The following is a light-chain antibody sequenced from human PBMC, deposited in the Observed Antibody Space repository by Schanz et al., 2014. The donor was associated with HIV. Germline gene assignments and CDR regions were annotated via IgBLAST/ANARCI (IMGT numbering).Light chain of an antibody. V-gene: IGLV2-14*03. Sequence: QFALTQPASVSGSPGQSITISCTGTSSDVGVFNYVSWYQQHPGKAPKLMIFDVSNRPSGVSIRFSGSKSGNTASLTISGLQAEDEADYYCSSYTSSSYCVFGTGTKLTVL. J-gene: IGLJ1*01. CDR1: SSDVGVFNY. CDR2: DVS. CDR3: SSYTSSSYCV.